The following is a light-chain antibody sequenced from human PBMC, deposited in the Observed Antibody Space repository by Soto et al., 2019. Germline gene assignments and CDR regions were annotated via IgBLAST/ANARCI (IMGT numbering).Light chain of an antibody. J-gene: IGKJ4*01. CDR1: QYISNW. CDR3: QQYNSFSGT. Sequence: DIQMTQSPSALSGSVGDSVTITWRASQYISNWVAWYQQKPGKAPKLLIYDGSTLESGVPSRLSGSVYETLFTITINSMQKEDFGTYLCQQYNSFSGTFGGGTKVDIK. V-gene: IGKV1-5*01. CDR2: DGS.